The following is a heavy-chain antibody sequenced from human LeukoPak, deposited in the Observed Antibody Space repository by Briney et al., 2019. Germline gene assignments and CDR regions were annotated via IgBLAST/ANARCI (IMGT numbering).Heavy chain of an antibody. J-gene: IGHJ6*03. D-gene: IGHD1-26*01. CDR2: INPNSGGT. CDR1: GYTFTGYY. CDR3: ARGWSGSYYSHYYYYMDV. V-gene: IGHV1-2*02. Sequence: ASVKVSCKASGYTFTGYYMHWVRQAPGQGLEWMGWINPNSGGTNYAQKFQGRVTMTRDTSISTAYMEVSRLRSEDTAVYYCARGWSGSYYSHYYYYMDVWGKGTTVTVSS.